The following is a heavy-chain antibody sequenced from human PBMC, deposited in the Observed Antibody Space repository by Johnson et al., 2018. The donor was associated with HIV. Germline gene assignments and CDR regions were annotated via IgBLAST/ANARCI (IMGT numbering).Heavy chain of an antibody. CDR2: IRYDGSNK. Sequence: VQLVESGGGVVQPGGSLRLSCAASGFTFSSYGMHWVRQAPGKGLEWVAFIRYDGSNKYYADSVKGRFTISRANSKNTLYLQMNSLRAEDTAVYYCAETVAGQGAFDIWGQGTMVTVSS. J-gene: IGHJ3*02. V-gene: IGHV3-30*02. D-gene: IGHD6-19*01. CDR3: AETVAGQGAFDI. CDR1: GFTFSSYG.